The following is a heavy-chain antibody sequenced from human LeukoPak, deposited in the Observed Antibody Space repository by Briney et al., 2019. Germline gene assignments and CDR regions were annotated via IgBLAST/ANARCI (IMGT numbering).Heavy chain of an antibody. J-gene: IGHJ4*02. CDR1: GYTLTELS. V-gene: IGHV1-24*01. D-gene: IGHD5-24*01. CDR3: AKDLGPGSMATSPGFDY. CDR2: FDPEDGET. Sequence: ASVKVSCKVSGYTLTELSMHWVRQAPGKGLEWMGGFDPEDGETIYAQKFQGRVTMTEDTSTDTAYMELSSLRAEDTALYYCAKDLGPGSMATSPGFDYWGQGTLVTVSS.